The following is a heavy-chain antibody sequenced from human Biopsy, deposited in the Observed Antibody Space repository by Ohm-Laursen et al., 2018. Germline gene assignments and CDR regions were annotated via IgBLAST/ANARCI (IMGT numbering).Heavy chain of an antibody. CDR3: ARDGKRWDYSTYFSWHFDL. Sequence: SLRLSCAASGFTFTSYAMHWVRQAPGKGLEWVAVISYDGSGEYYADSLQGRFIISRDNPKNTVDLQMDGLRAEDTAVYFCARDGKRWDYSTYFSWHFDLWGRGTLVTVSS. CDR1: GFTFTSYA. J-gene: IGHJ2*01. D-gene: IGHD4-11*01. V-gene: IGHV3-30*03. CDR2: ISYDGSGE.